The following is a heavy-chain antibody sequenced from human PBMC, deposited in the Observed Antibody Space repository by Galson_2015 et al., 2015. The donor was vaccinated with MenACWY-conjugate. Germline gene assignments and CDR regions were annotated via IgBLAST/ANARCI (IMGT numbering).Heavy chain of an antibody. CDR2: IKSPTDGGKI. J-gene: IGHJ6*03. D-gene: IGHD2-21*01. V-gene: IGHV3-15*01. CDR1: AFTFSNAY. CDR3: TTHKPDSWGGLLFHFYMDV. Sequence: SLRLSCAGSAFTFSNAYMSWVRQAPGKGLEWVGRIKSPTDGGKIDYAAPVKGRFTISRDDSKNTLYLQMNSLKIEDTAVYYCTTHKPDSWGGLLFHFYMDVWGKGTTVTVSS.